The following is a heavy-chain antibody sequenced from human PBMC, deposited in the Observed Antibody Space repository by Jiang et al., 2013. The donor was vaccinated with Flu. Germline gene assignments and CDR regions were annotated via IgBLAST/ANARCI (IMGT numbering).Heavy chain of an antibody. CDR3: ARRNTAMVPWAFDI. V-gene: IGHV4-38-2*01. D-gene: IGHD5-18*01. CDR2: IYHSGST. Sequence: GSGLVKPSETLSLTCAVSGYSISSGYYWGWIRQPPGKGLEWIGSIYHSGSTYYNPSLKSRVTISVDTSKNQFSLKLSSVTAADTAVYYCARRNTAMVPWAFDIWGQGTMVTVSS. CDR1: GYSISSGYY. J-gene: IGHJ3*02.